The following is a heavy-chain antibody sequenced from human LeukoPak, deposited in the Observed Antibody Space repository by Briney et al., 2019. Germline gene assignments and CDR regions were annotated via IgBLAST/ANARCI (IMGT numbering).Heavy chain of an antibody. Sequence: GASVKVACKASGYTFTGYYMHWVRQAPGQGLEWMGWINPNSGGTNYAQKFQGRVTMTRDTSISTAYMELSRLRSDDTAVYYCARAAGYSSGWYWNWFDPWGQGTLVTVSS. V-gene: IGHV1-2*02. CDR2: INPNSGGT. J-gene: IGHJ5*02. CDR3: ARAAGYSSGWYWNWFDP. CDR1: GYTFTGYY. D-gene: IGHD6-19*01.